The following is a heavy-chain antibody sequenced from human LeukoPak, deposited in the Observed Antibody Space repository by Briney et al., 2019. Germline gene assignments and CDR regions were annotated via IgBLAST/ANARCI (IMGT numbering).Heavy chain of an antibody. CDR2: IYPDDSDT. CDR3: ARLAGSGTHYDSSGPTSRGDY. Sequence: GESLKISCKGSENSFTNYWIGWVRQMPGKGLEWMGIIYPDDSDTRYSPSFQGQVTISADKSISTAYLQWSSLKASDTAMYYCARLAGSGTHYDSSGPTSRGDYWGQGTLVTVSS. V-gene: IGHV5-51*01. CDR1: ENSFTNYW. D-gene: IGHD3-22*01. J-gene: IGHJ4*02.